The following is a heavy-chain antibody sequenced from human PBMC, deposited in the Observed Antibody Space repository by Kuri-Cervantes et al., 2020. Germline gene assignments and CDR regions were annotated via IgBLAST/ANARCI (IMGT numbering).Heavy chain of an antibody. CDR2: IYWDDDK. Sequence: SGPTLVKPTQTLTLTCTFSGFSLSTSGVGVGWIRPPPGKALEWLALIYWDDDKRYSPSLKSRLTITKDTSKNQVVLTMTYMDPVDTATYYCAHRRGLDDFDYWGQGTRGTGAS. CDR3: AHRRGLDDFDY. V-gene: IGHV2-5*02. CDR1: GFSLSTSGVG. J-gene: IGHJ4*02. D-gene: IGHD6-19*01.